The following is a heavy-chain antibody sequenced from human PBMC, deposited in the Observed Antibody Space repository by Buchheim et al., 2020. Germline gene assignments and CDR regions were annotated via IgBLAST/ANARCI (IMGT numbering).Heavy chain of an antibody. CDR2: INTNSGVT. J-gene: IGHJ4*02. Sequence: QVQLVQSGTEVKKPGASVKVSCKASGYTYTGHYLHWLRQAPGPGLEWMGRINTNSGVTFYAPKFQGRVTMTRDTSISTASGDLNSLTPDDTAVYYCARGLTGYDRTFDSWGQGTL. CDR3: ARGLTGYDRTFDS. V-gene: IGHV1-2*06. CDR1: GYTYTGHY. D-gene: IGHD5-12*01.